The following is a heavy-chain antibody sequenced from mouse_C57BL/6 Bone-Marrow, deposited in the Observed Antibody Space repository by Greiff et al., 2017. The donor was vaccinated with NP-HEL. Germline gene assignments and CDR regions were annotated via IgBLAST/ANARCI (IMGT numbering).Heavy chain of an antibody. CDR3: ARRGVTTPWYFDV. V-gene: IGHV1-64*01. J-gene: IGHJ1*03. CDR1: GYTFTSYW. CDR2: IHPNSGST. Sequence: QVQLQQPGAELVKPGASVKLSCKASGYTFTSYWMHWVKQRPGHGLEWIGMIHPNSGSTTYNAKFKSKATLTVDKSSSTAYMHISSLTSEDSAVYYCARRGVTTPWYFDVWGTGTTVTVSS. D-gene: IGHD2-2*01.